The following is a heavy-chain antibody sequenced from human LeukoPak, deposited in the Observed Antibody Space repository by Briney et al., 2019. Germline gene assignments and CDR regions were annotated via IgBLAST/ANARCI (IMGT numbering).Heavy chain of an antibody. D-gene: IGHD6-13*01. CDR1: AFPFRNYA. CDR3: AKDGAMAAAGYYFDY. Sequence: GGPLRLCCAASAFPFRNYAMRGRRRAPGKGGEGGAVIASDGNDKHLADSVKGRFTISRDNSRNTLFLQMNSLRPEDTAVYYCAKDGAMAAAGYYFDYWGQGTLVTVSS. CDR2: IASDGNDK. V-gene: IGHV3-30*18. J-gene: IGHJ4*02.